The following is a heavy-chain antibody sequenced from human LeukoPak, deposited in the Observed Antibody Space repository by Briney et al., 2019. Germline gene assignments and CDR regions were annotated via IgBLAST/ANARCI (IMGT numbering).Heavy chain of an antibody. CDR1: GGSFSGYY. V-gene: IGHV4-59*01. J-gene: IGHJ3*02. CDR3: ASHYGSGSYYWAFDI. Sequence: PSETLSLTCAVYGGSFSGYYWSWIRQPPGKGLEWIGYIYYSGSTNYNPSLKSRVTISVDTSKNQFSLKLSSVTAADTAVYYCASHYGSGSYYWAFDIWGQGTMVTVSS. D-gene: IGHD3-10*01. CDR2: IYYSGST.